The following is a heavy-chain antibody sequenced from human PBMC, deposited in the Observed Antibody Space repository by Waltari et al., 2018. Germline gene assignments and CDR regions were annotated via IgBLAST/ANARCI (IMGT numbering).Heavy chain of an antibody. V-gene: IGHV4-39*07. Sequence: QLQLQESGPGLVKSLETLSLTCSVSGDSISSSGYFWAWIREPPGKGMEWIGSVYYKSGSTYFRQSLKSRVTISADTSKNQFSLHLTSVTAADTAVYYCARGHPFTIVSPRYYYYYYMDVWDKGTAVTVSS. J-gene: IGHJ6*03. CDR3: ARGHPFTIVSPRYYYYYYMDV. CDR1: GDSISSSGYF. CDR2: VYYKSGST. D-gene: IGHD3-9*01.